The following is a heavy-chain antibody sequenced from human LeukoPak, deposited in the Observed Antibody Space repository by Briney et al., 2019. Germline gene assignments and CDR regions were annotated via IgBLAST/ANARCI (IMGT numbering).Heavy chain of an antibody. J-gene: IGHJ4*02. V-gene: IGHV1-69*05. CDR2: IIPIFGTA. D-gene: IGHD1-7*01. CDR1: GYTFTGYY. CDR3: ARVGGITGTTD. Sequence: SVKVSCKASGYTFTGYYMHWVRQAPGQGLEWMGGIIPIFGTANYAQKFQGRVTITTDESTSTAYMELSSLRSEDTAVYYCARVGGITGTTDWGQGTLVTVSS.